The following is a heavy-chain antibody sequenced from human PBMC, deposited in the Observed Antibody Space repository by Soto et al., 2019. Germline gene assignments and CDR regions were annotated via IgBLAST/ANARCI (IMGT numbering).Heavy chain of an antibody. D-gene: IGHD5-12*01. Sequence: QVQLQESGPGVVKPSDTLSVTCTVSGGSVSSGSHFWSWIRQPPGGGLQWIGYIYYTGNTNYSPSHKSRATLSVDTSRNQFSLRLTSVTAADTAIYYCARYDAESGSNKLDPWGQGTLVTVSS. V-gene: IGHV4-61*01. CDR2: IYYTGNT. CDR1: GGSVSSGSHF. CDR3: ARYDAESGSNKLDP. J-gene: IGHJ5*02.